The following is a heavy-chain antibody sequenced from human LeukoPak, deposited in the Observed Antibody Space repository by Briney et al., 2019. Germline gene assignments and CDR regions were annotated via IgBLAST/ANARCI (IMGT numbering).Heavy chain of an antibody. D-gene: IGHD6-13*01. CDR2: IYTSGST. Sequence: SETLSLTCTVSGGSISSYYWSWIRQPAGKGLEWIGRIYTSGSTHYNPSLKSRVTMSVDTSKNQFSLKLSSVTAADTAVYYCAREVLLAAAGRWFDPWGEGTLVTVSS. CDR3: AREVLLAAAGRWFDP. J-gene: IGHJ5*02. CDR1: GGSISSYY. V-gene: IGHV4-4*07.